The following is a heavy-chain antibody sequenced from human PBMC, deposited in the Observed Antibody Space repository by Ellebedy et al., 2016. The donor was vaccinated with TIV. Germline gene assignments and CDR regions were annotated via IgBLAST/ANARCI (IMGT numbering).Heavy chain of an antibody. Sequence: HTGGSLRLSCAASGFDLSNYWMHWVRQVPGKGLEWVSRIKDDTDYADSGKGRFTVSRGNAKNTLYLQMNSLRGEDTALYYCARGHTGWELLPFDFWGQGTLVTVSS. D-gene: IGHD1-26*01. J-gene: IGHJ4*02. CDR2: IKDDT. V-gene: IGHV3-74*01. CDR3: ARGHTGWELLPFDF. CDR1: GFDLSNYW.